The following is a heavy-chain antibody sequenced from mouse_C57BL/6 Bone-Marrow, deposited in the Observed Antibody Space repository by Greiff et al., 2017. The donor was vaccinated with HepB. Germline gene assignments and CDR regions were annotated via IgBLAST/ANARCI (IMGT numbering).Heavy chain of an antibody. J-gene: IGHJ4*01. CDR1: GYTFTNYW. CDR3: AREGLRRVPYAMDY. V-gene: IGHV1-63*01. CDR2: IYPGGGYT. D-gene: IGHD1-1*01. Sequence: LVESGAELVRPGTSVKMSCKASGYTFTNYWIGWAKQRPGHGLEWIGDIYPGGGYTNYNEKFKGKATLTADKSSSTAYMQFSSLTSEDSAIYYCAREGLRRVPYAMDYWGQGTSVTVSS.